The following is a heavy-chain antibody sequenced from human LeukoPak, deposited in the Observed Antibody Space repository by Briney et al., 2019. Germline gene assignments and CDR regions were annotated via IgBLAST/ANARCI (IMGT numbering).Heavy chain of an antibody. D-gene: IGHD2-2*01. V-gene: IGHV3-74*01. CDR1: GFTFSSYW. J-gene: IGHJ3*02. Sequence: GGSLRLSCAASGFTFSSYWMHWVRQAPGKGLVWVSRINSDGSSTSYADSVKGRFTISRDNAKNTLYLQMNSLRAEDTAVYYCARHPRNCSSTSCYVSAFDIWGQGTMVTVSS. CDR2: INSDGSST. CDR3: ARHPRNCSSTSCYVSAFDI.